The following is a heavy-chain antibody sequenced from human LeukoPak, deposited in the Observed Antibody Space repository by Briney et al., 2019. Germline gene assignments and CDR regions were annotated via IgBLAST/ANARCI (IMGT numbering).Heavy chain of an antibody. CDR2: ISYDGSNK. V-gene: IGHV3-30-3*01. CDR3: TGATDFDY. D-gene: IGHD1-26*01. CDR1: GFTFSSYA. Sequence: GGSLRLSCAASGFTFSSYAMHWVRQAPGRGLEWVAVISYDGSNKYYADSVKGRFTISRDNSKNTLYLQMNSLRAEDTAVYYCTGATDFDYWGQGTLVTVSS. J-gene: IGHJ4*02.